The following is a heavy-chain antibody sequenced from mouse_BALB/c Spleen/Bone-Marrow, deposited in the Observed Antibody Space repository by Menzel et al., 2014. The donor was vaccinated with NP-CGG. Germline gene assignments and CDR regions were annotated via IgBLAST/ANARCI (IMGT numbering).Heavy chain of an antibody. D-gene: IGHD1-1*01. J-gene: IGHJ3*01. CDR1: GYTFTDYE. CDR3: TRYGSSAY. Sequence: VKVVESGAELVRPGASVTLSCKTSGYTFTDYEMHWVKQTPVHGLEWIGVIDPETGGTAYNQKFKGKATLTADKSSSTAYMELRSLTSEDSAVYYCTRYGSSAYWGQGTLVTVSA. V-gene: IGHV1-15*01. CDR2: IDPETGGT.